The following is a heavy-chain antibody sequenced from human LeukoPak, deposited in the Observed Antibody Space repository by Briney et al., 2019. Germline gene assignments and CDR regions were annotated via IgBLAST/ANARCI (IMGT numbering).Heavy chain of an antibody. CDR1: GGSISSGNYY. CDR3: AREAVGCSGSCDY. J-gene: IGHJ4*02. Sequence: SQTLSLTCTVSGGSISSGNYYWSWIRQPAGRELEWIGRIYTGGSTNYNPSLKSRVAISVDTSKNQFSLKLSSVTAADTAVYYCAREAVGCSGSCDYWGQGTLVTVSS. D-gene: IGHD3-10*02. CDR2: IYTGGST. V-gene: IGHV4-61*02.